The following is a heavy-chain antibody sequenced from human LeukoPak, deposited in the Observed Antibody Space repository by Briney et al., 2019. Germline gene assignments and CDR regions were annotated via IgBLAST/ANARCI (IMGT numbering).Heavy chain of an antibody. D-gene: IGHD3-3*01. CDR2: IYYSGST. J-gene: IGHJ4*02. Sequence: SETLSLTCTVSGGSVSSGSYYWSWIRQPPGKGLEWIGYIYYSGSTNYNPSLKSRVTISVDTSKNQFSLKLSSVTAADTAVYYCARGGSYYDFWSGYYKYFDYWGQGTLVTVSS. V-gene: IGHV4-61*01. CDR1: GGSVSSGSYY. CDR3: ARGGSYYDFWSGYYKYFDY.